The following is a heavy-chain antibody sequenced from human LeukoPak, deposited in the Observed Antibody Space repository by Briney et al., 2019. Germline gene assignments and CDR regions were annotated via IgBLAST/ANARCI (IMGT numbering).Heavy chain of an antibody. Sequence: GRSLRLSCAASGFTFSSYSMHWVRQAPGKGLEWVSFISCSSGNIYYADSVKGRFTISRGNAKNALYLQMNSLRAEDTAVYYCASFVGGSGSRDYWGQGTLVTVSS. J-gene: IGHJ4*02. D-gene: IGHD3-10*01. CDR1: GFTFSSYS. V-gene: IGHV3-21*01. CDR3: ASFVGGSGSRDY. CDR2: ISCSSGNI.